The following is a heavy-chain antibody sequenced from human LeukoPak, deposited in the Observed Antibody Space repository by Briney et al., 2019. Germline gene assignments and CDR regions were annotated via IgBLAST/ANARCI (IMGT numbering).Heavy chain of an antibody. V-gene: IGHV4-34*01. D-gene: IGHD7-27*01. CDR1: GGSFSGYY. Sequence: PSETLSLTCAVYGGSFSGYYWSWIRQPPGKGLEWIGEINHSGSTNYNPSLKSRVAISVDTSKNQFSLKLSSVTAADTAVYYCASRKLGNDYWGQGTLVAVSS. CDR3: ASRKLGNDY. J-gene: IGHJ4*02. CDR2: INHSGST.